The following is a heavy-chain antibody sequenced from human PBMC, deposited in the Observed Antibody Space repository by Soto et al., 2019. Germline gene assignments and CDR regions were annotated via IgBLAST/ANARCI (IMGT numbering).Heavy chain of an antibody. CDR1: GYTFYSHS. CDR2: ISADNGNT. D-gene: IGHD5-18*01. Sequence: ASVKVSCKASGYTFYSHSISWVRQAPGQGLEWMGRISADNGNTKYAQKFRGRVTMATDTSTSTVYMELRNLRSDDTAVYYCARCIQQDYYYGMDVWGQGTTVTVSS. CDR3: ARCIQQDYYYGMDV. V-gene: IGHV1-18*01. J-gene: IGHJ6*02.